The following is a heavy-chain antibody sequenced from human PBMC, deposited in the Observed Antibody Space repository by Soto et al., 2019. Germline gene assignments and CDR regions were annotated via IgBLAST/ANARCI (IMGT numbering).Heavy chain of an antibody. CDR1: GFTFSSYG. CDR3: AKDSTLLIAPPLVAFDN. CDR2: ISYDGSNK. V-gene: IGHV3-30*18. J-gene: IGHJ3*02. Sequence: QVQLVESGGGVVQPGRSLRLSCAASGFTFSSYGMHWVRQAPGKGLEWVAVISYDGSNKYYADSVKGRFTISRDNSKNTPYLQVNGRRAEHTAVYYCAKDSTLLIAPPLVAFDNGGQGKMVTVSS.